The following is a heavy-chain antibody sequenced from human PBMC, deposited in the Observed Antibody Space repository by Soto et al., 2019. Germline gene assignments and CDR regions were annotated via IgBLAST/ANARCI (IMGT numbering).Heavy chain of an antibody. Sequence: SETLSLTCTVSGGSISSYYWSWIRQPPGKGLEWIGYIYYSGSTNYNPSLKSRVTISVDTSKNQFSLKLSSVTAADTAVYYCARVGRGQQLVDYYYYYMDVWGKGTTVTVSS. J-gene: IGHJ6*03. CDR1: GGSISSYY. CDR2: IYYSGST. V-gene: IGHV4-59*01. CDR3: ARVGRGQQLVDYYYYYMDV. D-gene: IGHD6-13*01.